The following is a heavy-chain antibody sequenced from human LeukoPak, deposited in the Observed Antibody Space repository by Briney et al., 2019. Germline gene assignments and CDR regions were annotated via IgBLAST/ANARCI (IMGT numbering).Heavy chain of an antibody. J-gene: IGHJ5*02. CDR2: IVVGSGNT. V-gene: IGHV1-58*01. CDR3: AGSDHDYLQGWP. CDR1: GFTFTSSA. D-gene: IGHD4-11*01. Sequence: SVKVSCKASGFTFTSSAVQWVRQARGQRLEWIGWIVVGSGNTNYAQKFQERVTITRDMSTSTAYMELSSLRSEDTAVYYCAGSDHDYLQGWPWGQGTLVTVSS.